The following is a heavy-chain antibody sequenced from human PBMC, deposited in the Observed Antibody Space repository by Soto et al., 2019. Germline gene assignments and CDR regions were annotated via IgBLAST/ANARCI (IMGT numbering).Heavy chain of an antibody. D-gene: IGHD2-21*02. CDR3: AKDQTDVTLFDY. V-gene: IGHV3-23*01. CDR2: ISGRGVDT. Sequence: PGGSLRLSCAASGFGFISLAMSFFRQAPGKGLEWVSSISGRGVDTLYADSVKGRFTISRDNSRNTLYLQVNSLRAEDTAVYYCAKDQTDVTLFDYWGQGTLVTVSS. CDR1: GFGFISLA. J-gene: IGHJ4*02.